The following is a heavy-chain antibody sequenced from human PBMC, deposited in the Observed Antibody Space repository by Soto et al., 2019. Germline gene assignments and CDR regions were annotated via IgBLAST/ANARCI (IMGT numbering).Heavy chain of an antibody. CDR2: IHDTATT. Sequence: QVQLQESGPGLVKPSQTLSLTCTVSGGSISSDDSYWSWIRQPPGKGLEWIGDIHDTATTSYNPSLKSRLTLSIATSKNQFSLTLRSVTAADTAVYFCASQYYDFSSGALDFWGQGILVTVSS. CDR3: ASQYYDFSSGALDF. D-gene: IGHD3-3*01. J-gene: IGHJ4*02. CDR1: GGSISSDDSY. V-gene: IGHV4-30-4*01.